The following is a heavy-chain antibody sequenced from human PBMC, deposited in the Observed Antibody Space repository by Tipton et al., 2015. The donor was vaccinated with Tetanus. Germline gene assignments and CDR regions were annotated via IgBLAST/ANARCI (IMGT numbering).Heavy chain of an antibody. J-gene: IGHJ4*02. Sequence: QLVQSGAEVKKPGSSVKVSCKTSGGSFSTYVTSWVRQAPGQGLEWMGGLIPIFGPPNYAQKFQGRVTITADKSTSTAYMELTNLTSEDTAVYYCARSRGGTRDYYAIAYWGQGTLVTVSS. V-gene: IGHV1-69*06. CDR3: ARSRGGTRDYYAIAY. CDR1: GGSFSTYV. CDR2: LIPIFGPP. D-gene: IGHD1-26*01.